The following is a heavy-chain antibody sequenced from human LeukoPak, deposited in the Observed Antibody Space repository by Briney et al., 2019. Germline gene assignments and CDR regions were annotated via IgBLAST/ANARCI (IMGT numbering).Heavy chain of an antibody. CDR1: GGSISSSSYY. Sequence: PSETLSLTCTVSGGSISSSSYYWGWIRQPPGKGLEWIGSIYYSGSTYYNPSLKSRVTISVDTSKNQFSLKLSSVTAADTAVYYCARHGGAWLQNLGNFDYWGQETLVTVSS. CDR3: ARHGGAWLQNLGNFDY. D-gene: IGHD5-24*01. CDR2: IYYSGST. V-gene: IGHV4-39*01. J-gene: IGHJ4*02.